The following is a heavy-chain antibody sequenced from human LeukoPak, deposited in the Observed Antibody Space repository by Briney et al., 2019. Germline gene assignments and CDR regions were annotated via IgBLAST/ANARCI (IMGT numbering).Heavy chain of an antibody. Sequence: AGGSLRLSCAASGFTFSNYWMHWVRQAPGKGLEWVSGISWNSGSIGYADSVKGRFTISRDNAKNSLYLQMNSLRAEDMALYYCAKDSSPWMAVAGPTPFDYWGQGTLVTVSS. CDR1: GFTFSNYW. CDR3: AKDSSPWMAVAGPTPFDY. J-gene: IGHJ4*02. D-gene: IGHD6-19*01. CDR2: ISWNSGSI. V-gene: IGHV3-9*03.